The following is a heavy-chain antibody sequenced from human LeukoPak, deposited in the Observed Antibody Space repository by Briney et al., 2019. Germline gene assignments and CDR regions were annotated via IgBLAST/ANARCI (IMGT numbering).Heavy chain of an antibody. D-gene: IGHD2-15*01. CDR1: GFRFDDYS. Sequence: PGGSLRLSCAASGFRFDDYSMNWVRHVPGKGLEWVAGINWDGASTGYRDSMKGRFTISRDNGKNSLYLQMNSLRVEDTAVYYCGRVHCSTNSCYDYYDYHMDVSGKGTTVTVSS. J-gene: IGHJ6*03. CDR3: GRVHCSTNSCYDYYDYHMDV. V-gene: IGHV3-20*04. CDR2: INWDGAST.